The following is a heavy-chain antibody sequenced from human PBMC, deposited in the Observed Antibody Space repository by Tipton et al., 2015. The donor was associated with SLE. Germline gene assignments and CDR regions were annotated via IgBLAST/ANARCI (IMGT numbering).Heavy chain of an antibody. CDR1: GFTFSSYS. V-gene: IGHV3-21*01. J-gene: IGHJ5*02. CDR2: ISSSSNYI. CDR3: ARAGSGYSSGWYRGHWFDP. D-gene: IGHD6-19*01. Sequence: SLRLSCAASGFTFSSYSMNWVRQAPGKGLEWVSSISSSSNYIYYADSVKGRFTISRDNAKSSLYLQMNSLRAEDTAVYYCARAGSGYSSGWYRGHWFDPWGQGTLVTVSS.